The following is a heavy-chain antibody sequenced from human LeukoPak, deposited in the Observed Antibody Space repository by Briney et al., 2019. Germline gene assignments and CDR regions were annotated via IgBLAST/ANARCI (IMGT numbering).Heavy chain of an antibody. CDR2: INRSGYT. Sequence: SETLSLTCAVYGTSFSAYYWSWIRQPPGKGLEWIGEINRSGYTNHNPSLKSRVTISVDTSKNQFSLKLSSVTAADTAVYYCARDLDSSSSGGLYYWGQGTLVTVSS. CDR1: GTSFSAYY. J-gene: IGHJ4*02. D-gene: IGHD6-6*01. CDR3: ARDLDSSSSGGLYY. V-gene: IGHV4-34*01.